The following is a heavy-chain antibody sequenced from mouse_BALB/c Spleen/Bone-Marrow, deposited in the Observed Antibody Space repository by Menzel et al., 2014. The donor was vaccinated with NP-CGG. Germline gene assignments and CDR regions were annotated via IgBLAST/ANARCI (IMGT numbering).Heavy chain of an antibody. CDR1: GFTFSSYT. Sequence: EVQLVESGGGLVQPGGSLKLSCAASGFTFSSYTMSRVRQTPEKRLEWVAYISNGGGSTSYPDTVKGRFTISRDNAKNTLYLQVSSLKSEDTAMYYCSRHVGNPYAMDYWGQGTSVTVSS. D-gene: IGHD3-1*01. V-gene: IGHV5-12-2*01. CDR3: SRHVGNPYAMDY. J-gene: IGHJ4*01. CDR2: ISNGGGST.